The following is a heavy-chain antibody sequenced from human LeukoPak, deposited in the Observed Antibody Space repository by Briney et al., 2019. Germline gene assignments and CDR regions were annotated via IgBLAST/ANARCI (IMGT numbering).Heavy chain of an antibody. CDR3: ARTLWFGELLGWFDP. D-gene: IGHD3-10*01. CDR1: GYTFTSYG. CDR2: SSAYNGNT. V-gene: IGHV1-18*01. J-gene: IGHJ5*02. Sequence: GASVKVSCKASGYTFTSYGISWVRQAPGQGLEWMGWSSAYNGNTNYGQRLQGRVTMTTDTSTSTAYMELRSLRSDDTAVYYCARTLWFGELLGWFDPWGQGTLVTVSS.